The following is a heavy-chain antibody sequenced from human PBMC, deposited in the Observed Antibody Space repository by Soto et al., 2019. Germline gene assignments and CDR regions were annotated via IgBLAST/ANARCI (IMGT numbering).Heavy chain of an antibody. Sequence: EVQLLDSGGGLLQPGGSLRLSCAASGFTFSSYAMSWVRQAPGKGLEWVSSIGVNGDTYYVDFVKGRFTISRENAKNMVFLQMNNLRAEYTARDSCVKNFHFDYWGQGTLVTVSS. CDR1: GFTFSSYA. CDR3: VKNFHFDY. V-gene: IGHV3-23*01. CDR2: IGVNGDT. J-gene: IGHJ4*02.